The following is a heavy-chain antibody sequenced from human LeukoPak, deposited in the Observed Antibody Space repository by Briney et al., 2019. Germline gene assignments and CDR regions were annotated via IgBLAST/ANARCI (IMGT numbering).Heavy chain of an antibody. D-gene: IGHD3-9*01. J-gene: IGHJ4*02. CDR3: AREDILTGFFDY. CDR2: ISSSSSYI. V-gene: IGHV3-21*01. CDR1: GFTFSSYS. Sequence: GGSLRLSCAASGFTFSSYSVNWVRQAPGKGLEWVSSISSSSSYIYYADSVKGRFTISRDNAKNSLYLQMNSLRAEDTAVYYCAREDILTGFFDYWGQGTLVTVSS.